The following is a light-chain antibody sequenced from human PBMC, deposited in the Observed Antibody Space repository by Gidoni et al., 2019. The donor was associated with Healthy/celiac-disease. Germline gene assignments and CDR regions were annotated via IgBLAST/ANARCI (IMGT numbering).Light chain of an antibody. Sequence: EIVFTQPPSTLWMSPGVSATLSCRASQSVSSSYLAWYQQKPGQAPRLLIYGASTKANGIPYRFSGSGSGTDFTLTISSLEPEDFAVYYCQQYGSSPLTCGHGTHLEIK. CDR1: QSVSSSY. V-gene: IGKV3-20*01. CDR3: QQYGSSPLT. CDR2: GAS. J-gene: IGKJ5*01.